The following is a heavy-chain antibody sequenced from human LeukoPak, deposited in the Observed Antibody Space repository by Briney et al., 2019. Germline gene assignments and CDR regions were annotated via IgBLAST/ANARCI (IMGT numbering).Heavy chain of an antibody. J-gene: IGHJ3*02. CDR3: ARDDYGDYVRAFDI. CDR2: IYYSGST. V-gene: IGHV4-59*01. D-gene: IGHD4-17*01. Sequence: SETLSLTCTVSGGSISSYYWSWIRQPPGKGLEWIGYIYYSGSTNYNPSLKSRVTISVDTSKNQFSLKLSSVTAADTAVYYRARDDYGDYVRAFDIWGQGTMLTVSS. CDR1: GGSISSYY.